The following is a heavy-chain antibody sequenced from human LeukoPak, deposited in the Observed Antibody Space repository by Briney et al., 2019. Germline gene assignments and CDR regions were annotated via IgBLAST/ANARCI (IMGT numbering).Heavy chain of an antibody. D-gene: IGHD4-17*01. CDR1: GGSISSYY. CDR3: ARDADYGDYRWFDP. V-gene: IGHV4-59*01. J-gene: IGHJ5*02. Sequence: SSETLSLTCTVSGGSISSYYWSWIRQPPGKGLEWIGYIYYSGSTNYNPSLKSRVTISVDTSKNQFSLKLSSVTAADTAVYYCARDADYGDYRWFDPWGQGTLVTVSS. CDR2: IYYSGST.